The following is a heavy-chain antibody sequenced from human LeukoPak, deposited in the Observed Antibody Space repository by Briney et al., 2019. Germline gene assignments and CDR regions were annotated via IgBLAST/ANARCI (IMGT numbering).Heavy chain of an antibody. J-gene: IGHJ4*02. CDR3: ARRSTGTTEFDY. CDR1: GGSFGGYY. D-gene: IGHD1-1*01. V-gene: IGHV4-34*01. Sequence: SETLSLTCAVYGGSFGGYYWSWIRQPPGKGLEWIGEIKHSGSTNYNPSLKSRVTISVDTSKNQFSLKLSSVTAADTAVYYCARRSTGTTEFDYWGQGTLVTVSS. CDR2: IKHSGST.